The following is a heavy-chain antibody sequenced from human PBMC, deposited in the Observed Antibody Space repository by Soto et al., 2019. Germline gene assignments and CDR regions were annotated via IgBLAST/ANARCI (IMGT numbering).Heavy chain of an antibody. CDR2: ISAYNGNT. CDR3: ARHPHWLRGSGSYLRLSWFDP. Sequence: ASVKVSCKASGYTFTGYGISGVRQAPGQGLEWMGWISAYNGNTNYAQKLQGRVTMTTDTSTSTAYMELRSLRSDDTAVYYCARHPHWLRGSGSYLRLSWFDPWGQGTLVTVS. V-gene: IGHV1-18*01. CDR1: GYTFTGYG. J-gene: IGHJ5*02. D-gene: IGHD3-10*01.